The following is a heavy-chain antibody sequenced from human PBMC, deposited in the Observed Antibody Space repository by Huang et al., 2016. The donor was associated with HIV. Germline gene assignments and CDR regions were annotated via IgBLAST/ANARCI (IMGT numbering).Heavy chain of an antibody. Sequence: QMRFQESGPGLVKPSGTLSLTCNVSGGSINTGRYYWGWIRQPPGKELEWVGSLYYAGKRHYDPSPKGRLTMSADTSKNQFSLNLSSVTAADTAIYYCARNHDFWRGRMFAISYFDVWGRGTLVTVAS. CDR3: ARNHDFWRGRMFAISYFDV. J-gene: IGHJ2*01. CDR1: GGSINTGRYY. CDR2: LYYAGKR. V-gene: IGHV4-39*01. D-gene: IGHD3-3*01.